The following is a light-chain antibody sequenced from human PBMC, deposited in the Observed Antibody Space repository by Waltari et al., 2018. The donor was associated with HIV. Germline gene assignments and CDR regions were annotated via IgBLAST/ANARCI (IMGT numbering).Light chain of an antibody. J-gene: IGLJ2*01. Sequence: QSVLTQPPSASGTPGQRVTISCSGSSSNIGSNYVYWYQQLPGTAPKLLIYRNNHRPPGVPDRFSGSKSGTSASLAISGLRSEDEADYYCAAWDDSLSGVVIGGGTKLTVL. V-gene: IGLV1-47*01. CDR1: SSNIGSNY. CDR3: AAWDDSLSGVV. CDR2: RNN.